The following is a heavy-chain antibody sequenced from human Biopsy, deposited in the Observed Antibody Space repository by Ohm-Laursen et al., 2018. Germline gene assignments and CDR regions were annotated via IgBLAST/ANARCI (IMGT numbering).Heavy chain of an antibody. D-gene: IGHD3-3*01. CDR2: IYPNSGDT. J-gene: IGHJ4*02. V-gene: IGHV1-2*02. Sequence: GSSVKVSCKVSGDAFLGYYLHWVRQAPGQGLEWMGSIYPNSGDTDFAQKFQGRVSMTRDTSASTAYLELSSLRSDDTAIYYCARDLLEWSLPSWGQGTLVTVSS. CDR3: ARDLLEWSLPS. CDR1: GDAFLGYY.